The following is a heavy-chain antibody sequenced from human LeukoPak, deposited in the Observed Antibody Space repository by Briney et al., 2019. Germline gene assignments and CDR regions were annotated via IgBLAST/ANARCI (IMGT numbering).Heavy chain of an antibody. CDR1: GGTFSSYA. J-gene: IGHJ4*02. D-gene: IGHD5-18*01. Sequence: SVKVSCKASGGTFSSYAISWVRQAPGQGLEWMGRIIPILGIANYAQKFQGSVTITADKSTSTAYMELSSLRSEDTAVYYCARESGYSYSVFDYWGQGTLVTVSS. CDR3: ARESGYSYSVFDY. CDR2: IIPILGIA. V-gene: IGHV1-69*04.